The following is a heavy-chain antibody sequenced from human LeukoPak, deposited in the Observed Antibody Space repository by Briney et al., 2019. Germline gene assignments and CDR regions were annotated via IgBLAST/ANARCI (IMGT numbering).Heavy chain of an antibody. V-gene: IGHV4-38-2*01. CDR3: ARRRQLGPKVFDY. CDR1: GYSISSGYY. CDR2: IFHSGST. Sequence: SETLSLTCAASGYSISSGYYWGWIRQPPGKGLGGIGTIFHSGSTYYTPSLKSRVIMTVDTSKNQLSLKLTSVTAADTAVYFCARRRQLGPKVFDYWGQGILVTVSS. J-gene: IGHJ4*02. D-gene: IGHD1-1*01.